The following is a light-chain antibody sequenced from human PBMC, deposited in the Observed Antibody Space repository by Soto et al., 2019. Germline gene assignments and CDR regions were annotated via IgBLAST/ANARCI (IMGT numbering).Light chain of an antibody. V-gene: IGKV3-20*01. CDR3: HQFGSFPWT. CDR1: QSVGIS. J-gene: IGKJ1*01. CDR2: SAF. Sequence: DIVLTQSPGTLSLSPGERATLSCRASQSVGISLSWYQHKSGQPPRLLIYSAFNRATGIPERFSGSGAGTDFILTSSRLEPEDFAVYSCHQFGSFPWTFGQGTQVVIK.